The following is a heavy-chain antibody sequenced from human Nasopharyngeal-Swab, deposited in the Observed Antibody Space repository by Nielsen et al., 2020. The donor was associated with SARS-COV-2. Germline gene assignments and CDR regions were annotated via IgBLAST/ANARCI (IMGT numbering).Heavy chain of an antibody. CDR3: ARVPGDTAMASDY. J-gene: IGHJ4*02. CDR2: IWYDGSNK. V-gene: IGHV3-33*01. Sequence: WISQPPGKGLEWVAVIWYDGSNKYYADSVKGRFTISRDNSKNTLYLQMNSLRAEDTAVYYCARVPGDTAMASDYWGQGTLVTVSS. D-gene: IGHD5-18*01.